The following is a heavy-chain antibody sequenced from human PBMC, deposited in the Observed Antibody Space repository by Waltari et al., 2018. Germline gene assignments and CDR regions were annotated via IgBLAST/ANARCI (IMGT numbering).Heavy chain of an antibody. CDR1: GGTFRRST. J-gene: IGHJ4*01. D-gene: IGHD1-1*01. V-gene: IGHV1-69*01. CDR3: ARGAKEQLERTNFDF. CDR2: VIPIFRTA. Sequence: QVQLVQSGTEVKKPGSSVRISGKASGGTFRRSTITWGRQAPGQGSEWMGGVIPIFRTANHAQKFQGRVTITADESTNTAYMELSSLRSDDTAVYYCARGAKEQLERTNFDFWGQGTLVIVSS.